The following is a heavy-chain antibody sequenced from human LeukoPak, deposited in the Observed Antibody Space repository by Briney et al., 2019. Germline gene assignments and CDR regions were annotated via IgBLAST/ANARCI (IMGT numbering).Heavy chain of an antibody. Sequence: ASVKVSCKDSGYTFTNDAMNWVRQAPGQGLEWMGWINTNTGNPTYAQGFTGRFVFSLDTSVSTAYLQISSLKAEDTAVYYCARATYSSGWYFAYWGQGTLVTVSS. D-gene: IGHD6-19*01. J-gene: IGHJ4*02. V-gene: IGHV7-4-1*02. CDR2: INTNTGNP. CDR3: ARATYSSGWYFAY. CDR1: GYTFTNDA.